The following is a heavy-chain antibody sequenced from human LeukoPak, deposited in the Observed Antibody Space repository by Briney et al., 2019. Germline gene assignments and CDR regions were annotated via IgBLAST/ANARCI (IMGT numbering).Heavy chain of an antibody. Sequence: PGGSLRLSCAASGFTFSNYAMSWVRQAPGKGLEWVSVISGSGGSTYYADSVKGRFTISRDNSKNTLYLQMNSPRAEDTAVYYCAKSVESAVTTNPYFDYWGQGTLVTVSS. J-gene: IGHJ4*02. CDR2: ISGSGGST. V-gene: IGHV3-23*01. CDR1: GFTFSNYA. CDR3: AKSVESAVTTNPYFDY. D-gene: IGHD4-17*01.